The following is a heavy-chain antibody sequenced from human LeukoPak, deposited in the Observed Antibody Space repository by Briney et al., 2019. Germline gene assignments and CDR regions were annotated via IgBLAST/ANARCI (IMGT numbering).Heavy chain of an antibody. V-gene: IGHV1-69*04. CDR3: ARGPVVTAIQGYYYGMDV. J-gene: IGHJ6*02. D-gene: IGHD2-21*02. CDR2: IIPILGIA. Sequence: GASVKVSCKASGGTFSSYAISWVRQAPGQGLEWMGRIIPILGIANYAQKFQGRVTITADKSTSTAYMELSSLRSEDTAVYYCARGPVVTAIQGYYYGMDVWGQGTTVTVSS. CDR1: GGTFSSYA.